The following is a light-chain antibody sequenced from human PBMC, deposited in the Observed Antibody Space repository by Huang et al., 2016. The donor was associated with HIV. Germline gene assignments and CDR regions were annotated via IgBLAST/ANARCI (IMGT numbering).Light chain of an antibody. CDR2: AAS. CDR3: QQTYSSPVT. V-gene: IGKV1-39*01. J-gene: IGKJ3*01. CDR1: QSIITH. Sequence: DIQMTQSPSFVSASVGDRVNITCRASQSIITHLSWYQQKPGKAPTLLIYAASHLETGVPSSFSGSGSGTDFTLTISSLQPSDFATYFCQQTYSSPVTFGPGTTVDIK.